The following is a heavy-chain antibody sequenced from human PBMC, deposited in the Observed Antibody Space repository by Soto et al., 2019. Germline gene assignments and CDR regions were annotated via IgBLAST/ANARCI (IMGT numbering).Heavy chain of an antibody. CDR2: IIPILGIA. CDR3: ARDGYDSRGEVADY. Sequence: QVQLVQSGAEVKKPGSSVKVSCKASGGTFSSYTISWVRQAPGQGLEWMGRIIPILGIANYAQKFQGRVTITADKSTSTAYMELSSLRSEDTAVYYCARDGYDSRGEVADYWGQGTLVTVSS. V-gene: IGHV1-69*08. CDR1: GGTFSSYT. D-gene: IGHD3-22*01. J-gene: IGHJ4*02.